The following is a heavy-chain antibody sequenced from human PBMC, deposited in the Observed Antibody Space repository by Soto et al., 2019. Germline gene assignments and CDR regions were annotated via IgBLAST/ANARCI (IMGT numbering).Heavy chain of an antibody. Sequence: ASVKVSCKASGYTFTGHYIHWVRQAPGQGLEWMGWMNGNSGGANHAPKFQGRVAMSRDTSTNTAYMQLRALTSDDTAVYYCARPLYYDYVYGMDVWGQGTTVTVSS. V-gene: IGHV1-2*02. CDR2: MNGNSGGA. CDR3: ARPLYYDYVYGMDV. D-gene: IGHD3-16*01. CDR1: GYTFTGHY. J-gene: IGHJ6*02.